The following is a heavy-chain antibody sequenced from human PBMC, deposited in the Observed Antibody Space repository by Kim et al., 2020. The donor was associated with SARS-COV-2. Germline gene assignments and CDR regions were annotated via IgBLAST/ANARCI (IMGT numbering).Heavy chain of an antibody. Sequence: GGSLRLSCAASGFTFSSYAMHWVRQAPGKGLEWVAVISYDGSNKYYADSVKGRFTISRDNSKNTLYLQMNSLRAEDTAVYYCARDLLMDYGDYFHYYYYGMDVWGQGTTVTVSS. D-gene: IGHD4-17*01. CDR1: GFTFSSYA. V-gene: IGHV3-30-3*01. CDR2: ISYDGSNK. J-gene: IGHJ6*02. CDR3: ARDLLMDYGDYFHYYYYGMDV.